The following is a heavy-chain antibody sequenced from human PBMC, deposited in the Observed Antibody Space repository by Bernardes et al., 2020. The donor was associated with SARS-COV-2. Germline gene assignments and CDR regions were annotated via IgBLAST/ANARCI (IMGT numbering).Heavy chain of an antibody. Sequence: SETLSLTCTVSGVSISNYYWSWIRQAPGKGLEWIGEINQSGDTNYKPSLKSRVTISVDTSKNQFSLKLNSVTAADTAVYYCARSRIAGEWGQGTLVTVSS. V-gene: IGHV4-34*01. J-gene: IGHJ4*02. CDR1: GVSISNYY. CDR2: INQSGDT. CDR3: ARSRIAGE. D-gene: IGHD6-13*01.